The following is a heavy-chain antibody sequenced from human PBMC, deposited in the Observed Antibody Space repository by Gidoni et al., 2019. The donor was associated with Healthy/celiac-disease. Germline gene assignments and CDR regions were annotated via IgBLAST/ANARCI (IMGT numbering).Heavy chain of an antibody. CDR2: IIPIFGTA. CDR3: AREFFNILTGVASKAFDI. D-gene: IGHD3-9*01. V-gene: IGHV1-69*01. J-gene: IGHJ3*02. CDR1: GGTFSSYA. Sequence: QVQLVQSGAEVKKPGSSVKVSCKASGGTFSSYAISWVRQAPGQGLELMGGIIPIFGTANYAQKFQGRVTITADESTSTAYMELSSLRSEDTAVYYCAREFFNILTGVASKAFDIWGQGTMVTVSS.